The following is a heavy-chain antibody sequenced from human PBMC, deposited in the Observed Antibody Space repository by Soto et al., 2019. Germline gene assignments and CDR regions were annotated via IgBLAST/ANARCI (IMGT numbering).Heavy chain of an antibody. V-gene: IGHV3-23*01. D-gene: IGHD2-2*01. Sequence: EVQLLESGGGLVQPGGSLRLSCAASGFTFNNYAMGWVRQAPGKWLEWVSAITDSGDDTYYIDSVKGRFTISRDNSKSTLYLQMNSLRAEDTAIYYCAKLGSSSWSPHYYFDYWGQGTLVTVSS. CDR2: ITDSGDDT. CDR1: GFTFNNYA. CDR3: AKLGSSSWSPHYYFDY. J-gene: IGHJ4*02.